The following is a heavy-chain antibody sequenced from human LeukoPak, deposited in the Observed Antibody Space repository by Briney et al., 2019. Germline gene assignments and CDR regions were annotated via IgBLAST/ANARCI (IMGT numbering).Heavy chain of an antibody. J-gene: IGHJ4*02. CDR1: GFTVSNNY. CDR2: IYSGAGT. Sequence: GGSLRLSCAVSGFTVSNNYMSRVRQAPAKGLEWVSVIYSGAGTHYADSVKGRFTISRDNSENTLYLQMNSLRAEDTAVYYCVRGHITLTIWGQGTLVTVSS. D-gene: IGHD3-22*01. CDR3: VRGHITLTI. V-gene: IGHV3-53*05.